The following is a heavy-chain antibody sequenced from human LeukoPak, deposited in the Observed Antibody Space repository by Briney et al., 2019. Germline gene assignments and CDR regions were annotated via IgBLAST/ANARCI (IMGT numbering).Heavy chain of an antibody. Sequence: GGSLRLSCAASGSTFSSYGMSWVRQAPGKGLEWVSAISGSGGSTYYADSVKGRFTISRDNSKNTLYLQMNSLRAEDTAVYYCAKELGEAAALGNWFDPWGQGTLVTVSS. CDR3: AKELGEAAALGNWFDP. V-gene: IGHV3-23*01. CDR1: GSTFSSYG. J-gene: IGHJ5*02. D-gene: IGHD6-13*01. CDR2: ISGSGGST.